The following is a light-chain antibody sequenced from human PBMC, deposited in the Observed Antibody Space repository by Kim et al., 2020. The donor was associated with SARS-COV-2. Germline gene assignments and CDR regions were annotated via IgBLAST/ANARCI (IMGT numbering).Light chain of an antibody. CDR3: QQYNAWPLT. Sequence: SVPPGARAPLSSRASQSVLSKLVWFQQNPGQGPRLLVYGASTRATGSPVRFSASVSGTEFTLTISSLQSEDFAVYYCQQYNAWPLTFGGGTKLEIK. J-gene: IGKJ4*01. CDR1: QSVLSK. V-gene: IGKV3-15*01. CDR2: GAS.